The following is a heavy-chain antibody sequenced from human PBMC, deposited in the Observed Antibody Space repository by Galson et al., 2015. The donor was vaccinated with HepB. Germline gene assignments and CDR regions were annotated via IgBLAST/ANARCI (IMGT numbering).Heavy chain of an antibody. CDR1: GYTLTELS. D-gene: IGHD4-17*01. J-gene: IGHJ4*02. CDR3: ATYSGDYGDYVFDY. V-gene: IGHV1-24*01. CDR2: FDPEDGDT. Sequence: SVKVSCKVSGYTLTELSMHWVRQAPGKGLEWMGGFDPEDGDTIYAQKFQGRVTMTEDTSTDTAYMELSSLRSEDTAVYYCATYSGDYGDYVFDYWGQGTLVTVSS.